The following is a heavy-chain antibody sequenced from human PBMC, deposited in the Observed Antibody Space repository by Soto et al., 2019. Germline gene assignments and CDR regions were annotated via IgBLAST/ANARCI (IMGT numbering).Heavy chain of an antibody. Sequence: PGGALRRSCAASGFTFTTYGMHWVRQAPGKGLEWVAVIWSDGNHKFYADSVKGRFTISRDNSKNTLSLQMNSLGAEDTAVYYCVRERGPFNDFDIWGQGTMVTVSS. CDR2: IWSDGNHK. V-gene: IGHV3-33*01. D-gene: IGHD2-8*01. CDR1: GFTFTTYG. CDR3: VRERGPFNDFDI. J-gene: IGHJ3*02.